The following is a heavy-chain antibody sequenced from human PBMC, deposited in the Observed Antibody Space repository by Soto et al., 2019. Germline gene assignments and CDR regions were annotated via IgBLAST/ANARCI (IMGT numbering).Heavy chain of an antibody. D-gene: IGHD7-27*01. J-gene: IGHJ4*02. V-gene: IGHV4-39*01. CDR2: TYYSGST. Sequence: SSETLSLTCTVSGGSISSYYWGWIRRPPGKGLEWIGSTYYSGSTYYNPSLKSRVTISVDTSKNQFSLKLSSVTAADTAVYYCARRWGYSFDYWGQGTLVTVSS. CDR3: ARRWGYSFDY. CDR1: GGSISSYY.